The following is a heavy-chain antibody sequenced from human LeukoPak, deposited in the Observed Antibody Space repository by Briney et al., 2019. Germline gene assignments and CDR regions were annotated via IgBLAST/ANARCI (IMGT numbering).Heavy chain of an antibody. Sequence: GGSLRLSCTASGFTFRDYSMNWVRQAPGRGLEWVSSISRRRRHVYYTGSVKGRFTISRDNAKNTLYLQMNSLRAEDMAVYFCVRDLMGSGATTAYLHHWGQGTQVTVSS. CDR3: VRDLMGSGATTAYLHH. J-gene: IGHJ1*01. D-gene: IGHD4/OR15-4a*01. V-gene: IGHV3-21*01. CDR1: GFTFRDYS. CDR2: ISRRRRHV.